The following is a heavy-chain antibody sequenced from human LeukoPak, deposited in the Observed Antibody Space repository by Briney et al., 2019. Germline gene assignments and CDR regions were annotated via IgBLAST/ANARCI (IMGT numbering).Heavy chain of an antibody. CDR3: ARDPGDTDWYNFDF. CDR2: IHSSGST. J-gene: IGHJ4*02. D-gene: IGHD3-9*01. Sequence: SDTLSLTCTVSGGSLSGHFWSWFRRPPGKGLENIGYIHSSGSTNYNPSYKSRVTVSLEMSKNQFSLSLSSVTAADTAVYYCARDPGDTDWYNFDFWGQGMLVTVSS. V-gene: IGHV4-59*11. CDR1: GGSLSGHF.